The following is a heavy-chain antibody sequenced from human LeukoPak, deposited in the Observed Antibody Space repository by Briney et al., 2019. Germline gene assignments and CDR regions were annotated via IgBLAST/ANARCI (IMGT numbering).Heavy chain of an antibody. D-gene: IGHD3/OR15-3a*01. CDR3: SRVLLDSGAFDI. J-gene: IGHJ3*02. V-gene: IGHV3-73*01. CDR2: IRSKTNNYAT. CDR1: GFTFSGSA. Sequence: GGSLGLSCAASGFTFSGSAVYWIRQASGKGLEWVGRIRSKTNNYATAYAASVKGRFTISRDDSKNTAYLQMNSLKTEDTAVYYCSRVLLDSGAFDIWGQGTMVTVSS.